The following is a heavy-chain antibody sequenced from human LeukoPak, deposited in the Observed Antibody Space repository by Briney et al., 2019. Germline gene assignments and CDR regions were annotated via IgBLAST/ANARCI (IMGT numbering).Heavy chain of an antibody. J-gene: IGHJ3*02. CDR2: IIPMFGTA. CDR1: GGIFSNYA. D-gene: IGHD2-15*01. CDR3: ARIYCNGGSCYHSRGVFDI. V-gene: IGHV1-69*13. Sequence: SVKVSCMAFGGIFSNYAISWVRQAPGQGLEWMGGIIPMFGTANYAQKFQGRVTITADESTSTAYMELSSLRSEDTALYYCARIYCNGGSCYHSRGVFDIWGQGTMVTVSS.